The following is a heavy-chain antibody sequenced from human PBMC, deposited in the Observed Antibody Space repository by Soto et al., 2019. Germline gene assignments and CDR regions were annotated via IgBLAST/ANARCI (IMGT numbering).Heavy chain of an antibody. V-gene: IGHV3-21*04. CDR1: GFPLEKYG. Sequence: GGSLRLSCAVSGFPLEKYGMNLVRQAPGKGLEWVSSFSFSGDYIYYADSVKGRFTISRDHARNSPYLQMNTLRVEDTGMYYCARVSVGVAGEALWVGGMYVCGQGPTVTVSS. CDR3: ARVSVGVAGEALWVGGMYV. D-gene: IGHD1-26*01. J-gene: IGHJ6*02. CDR2: FSFSGDYI.